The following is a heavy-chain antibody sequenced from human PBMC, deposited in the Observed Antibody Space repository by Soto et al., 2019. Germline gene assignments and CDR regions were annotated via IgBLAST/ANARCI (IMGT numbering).Heavy chain of an antibody. D-gene: IGHD2-15*01. CDR1: GGTFSSYA. Sequence: QVQLVQSGAEVKKPGSSVKVSCKASGGTFSSYAISWVRQAPGPGLEWMGGINPISGTANYAQKFQGRVTITADESTSTAYMELSSLRSEDTAVYYGARDRPALLLTYYGMDVWGQGTTVSVSS. CDR3: ARDRPALLLTYYGMDV. V-gene: IGHV1-69*01. J-gene: IGHJ6*02. CDR2: INPISGTA.